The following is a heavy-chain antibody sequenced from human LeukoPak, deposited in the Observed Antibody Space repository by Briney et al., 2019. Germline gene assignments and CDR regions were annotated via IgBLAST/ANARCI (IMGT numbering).Heavy chain of an antibody. J-gene: IGHJ4*02. CDR2: IYTSGST. CDR3: ARASNYVWGNYRLD. Sequence: SETLSLTCTVSGGSISSYYWSWIRQPAGKGLEWIGRIYTSGSTNYNPSLKSRVTMSVATSKNQFSLKLSSVTAADTAVYYCARASNYVWGNYRLDWGQGSLVTVSS. V-gene: IGHV4-4*07. D-gene: IGHD3-16*02. CDR1: GGSISSYY.